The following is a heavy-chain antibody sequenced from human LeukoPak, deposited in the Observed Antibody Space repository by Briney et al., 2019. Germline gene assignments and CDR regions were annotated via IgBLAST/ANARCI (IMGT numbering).Heavy chain of an antibody. J-gene: IGHJ6*03. CDR2: INHSGST. CDR3: ARDRSSSRLYYYMDV. CDR1: GGSFSGYY. V-gene: IGHV4-34*01. D-gene: IGHD6-6*01. Sequence: SETLSLTCAVYGGSFSGYYWSWIRQPPGKGLEWIGEINHSGSTNYNPSLKSRVTISVDTSKNQFSLKLSSVTAADTAVYYCARDRSSSRLYYYMDVWGKGTTVTVSS.